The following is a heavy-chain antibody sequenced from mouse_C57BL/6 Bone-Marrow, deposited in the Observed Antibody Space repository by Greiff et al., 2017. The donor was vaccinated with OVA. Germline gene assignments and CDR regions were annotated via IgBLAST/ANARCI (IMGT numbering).Heavy chain of an antibody. CDR2: INPGSGGT. D-gene: IGHD2-2*01. V-gene: IGHV1-54*01. J-gene: IGHJ3*01. CDR1: GYAFTNYL. CDR3: ARSAIYYGYGLAY. Sequence: QVQLKESGAELVRPGTSVKVSCKASGYAFTNYLIEWVKQRPGQGLEWIGVINPGSGGTNYNEKFKGKATLTADKSSSTAYMQLSSLTSEDSAVYFCARSAIYYGYGLAYWGQGTLVTVSA.